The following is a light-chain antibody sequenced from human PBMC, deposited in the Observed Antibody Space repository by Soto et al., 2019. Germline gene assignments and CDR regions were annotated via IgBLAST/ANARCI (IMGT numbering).Light chain of an antibody. V-gene: IGLV2-14*03. CDR3: SSYATSTTVL. CDR1: SSDVGGYNY. J-gene: IGLJ2*01. CDR2: DVS. Sequence: QSALTQPASGSGSPGQSITISCTGTSSDVGGYNYVSWYQQHPGRAPQLMIYDVSHRPSGVSNRFSGSRSGNTASLTISGLQAEDEADYYCSSYATSTTVLFGGGTKLTVL.